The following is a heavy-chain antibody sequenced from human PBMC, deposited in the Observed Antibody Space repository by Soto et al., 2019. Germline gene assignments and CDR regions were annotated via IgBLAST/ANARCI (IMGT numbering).Heavy chain of an antibody. Sequence: SRTLSLTCAISGDSVSSNSAALNWIRQSPSRGLEWLGRTYYRSKWYNDYAVSVKSRITITPDTSKNQFSLQLNSVTPEDTAVYYCARGVTMVRGVIIKGYYYYGMDVWGQGTTVTVSS. V-gene: IGHV6-1*01. CDR1: GDSVSSNSAA. CDR2: TYYRSKWYN. J-gene: IGHJ6*02. D-gene: IGHD3-10*01. CDR3: ARGVTMVRGVIIKGYYYYGMDV.